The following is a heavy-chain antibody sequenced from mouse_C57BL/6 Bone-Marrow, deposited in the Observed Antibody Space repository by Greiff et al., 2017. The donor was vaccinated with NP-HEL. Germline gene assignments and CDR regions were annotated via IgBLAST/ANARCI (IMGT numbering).Heavy chain of an antibody. CDR2: INPGSGGT. CDR1: GYAFTNYL. CDR3: ARGGSWFAY. V-gene: IGHV1-54*01. Sequence: QVQLQQSGAELVRPGTSVKVSCKASGYAFTNYLIEWVQQRPGQGLEWIGVINPGSGGTNYNEKFKGKATLTADKSSSTAYMQLSSLTSEDSAVYFCARGGSWFAYWGQGTLVTVSA. J-gene: IGHJ3*01.